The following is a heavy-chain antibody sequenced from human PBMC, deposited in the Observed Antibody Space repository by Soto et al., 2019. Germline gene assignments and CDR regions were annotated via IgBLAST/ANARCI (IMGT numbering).Heavy chain of an antibody. D-gene: IGHD6-13*01. CDR2: IIPLFGTT. CDR3: VRDSIAASGFDS. J-gene: IGHJ4*02. V-gene: IGHV1-69*12. CDR1: GGPFSSYT. Sequence: QVQLVQSGAEVKKPGSSVKVSCKVSGGPFSSYTLSWVRQAPGQGPGWMGEIIPLFGTTNYVQGFQGRLTIAADVSTNTAYMELSSLTSDDTALYYCVRDSIAASGFDSWGQGTLVTVS.